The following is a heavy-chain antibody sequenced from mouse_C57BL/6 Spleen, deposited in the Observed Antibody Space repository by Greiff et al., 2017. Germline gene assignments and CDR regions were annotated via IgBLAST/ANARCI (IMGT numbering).Heavy chain of an antibody. CDR3: ARDRYGSSFFAY. CDR2: ISYDGSN. Sequence: EVKLMESGPGLVKPSQSLSLTCSVTGYSITSGYYWNWIRQFPGNKLEWMGYISYDGSNNYNPSLKNRISITRDTSKNQFFLKLNSVTTEDTATYYCARDRYGSSFFAYWGQGTLVTVSA. D-gene: IGHD1-1*01. J-gene: IGHJ3*01. CDR1: GYSITSGYY. V-gene: IGHV3-6*01.